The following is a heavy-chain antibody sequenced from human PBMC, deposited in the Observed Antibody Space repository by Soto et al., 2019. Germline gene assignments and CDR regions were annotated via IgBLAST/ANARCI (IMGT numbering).Heavy chain of an antibody. CDR3: AKPGSCQAYDY. CDR1: GFSFSTYD. Sequence: QVQLVESGGGVVQPGRSLRLSCAASGFSFSTYDMRWVRQAPGKGLEWVAAISNDGGRKFYADSVKGRFTISRDNSENALYLQLNSLKPEDTAVYYCAKPGSCQAYDYWGQGTLVTVSS. V-gene: IGHV3-30*18. D-gene: IGHD2-15*01. CDR2: ISNDGGRK. J-gene: IGHJ4*02.